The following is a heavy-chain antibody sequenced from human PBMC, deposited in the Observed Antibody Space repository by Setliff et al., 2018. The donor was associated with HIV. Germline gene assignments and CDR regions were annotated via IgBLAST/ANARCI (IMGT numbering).Heavy chain of an antibody. CDR2: ILNREIT. CDR1: GYSISNGYY. CDR3: AKGGASSHWLGP. D-gene: IGHD3-16*01. Sequence: PSETLSLTCSVSGYSISNGYYWGWFRQSPGKGLEWIGFILNREITNYNPSLQSRVSISMDTSKNQFSLKLHSVTAADTAIYHCAKGGASSHWLGPWGQGTLVTVSS. V-gene: IGHV4-59*01. J-gene: IGHJ5*02.